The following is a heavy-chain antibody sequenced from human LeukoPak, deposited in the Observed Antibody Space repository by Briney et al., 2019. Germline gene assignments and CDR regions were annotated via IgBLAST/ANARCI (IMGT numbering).Heavy chain of an antibody. CDR2: ISAYNGNT. D-gene: IGHD3-9*01. J-gene: IGHJ4*02. V-gene: IGHV1-18*01. Sequence: ASVKVSCKASVYTFTSYGISWVRQAPGQGLEWMGWISAYNGNTNYAQKLQGRVTMTTDTSTSTAYMELRSLRSDDTAVYYCARGLRYFDWLSSPYYFDYWGQGTLVTVSS. CDR1: VYTFTSYG. CDR3: ARGLRYFDWLSSPYYFDY.